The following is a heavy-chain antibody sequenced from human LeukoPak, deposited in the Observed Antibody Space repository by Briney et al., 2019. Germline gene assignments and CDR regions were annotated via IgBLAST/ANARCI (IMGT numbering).Heavy chain of an antibody. D-gene: IGHD4-17*01. V-gene: IGHV4-34*01. CDR2: IHHYVRT. CDR1: GGSLSGHY. CDR3: ARDAVPRDYGDTVNAYDL. J-gene: IGHJ3*01. Sequence: SETLSLTCLLSGGSLSGHYWSWIRQSPAKGLEGMGVIHHYVRTKYNLFLKSPVTIFLDKCKNEVSLSLSPVTPADTAPYFCARDAVPRDYGDTVNAYDLWGQGTMVTVAP.